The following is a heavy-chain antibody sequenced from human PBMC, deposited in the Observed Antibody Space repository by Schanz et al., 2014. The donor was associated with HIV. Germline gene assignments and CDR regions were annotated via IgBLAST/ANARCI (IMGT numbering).Heavy chain of an antibody. J-gene: IGHJ5*02. CDR1: GYTFTGYY. V-gene: IGHV1-2*02. CDR2: SNPNSGGT. CDR3: ARSITIVGVVTGYNWFDP. D-gene: IGHD3-3*01. Sequence: QLVQSGAEVKKPGASVRVSCKASGYTFTGYYIHWVRQAPGQGLQWMGWSNPNSGGTNYAQNFQGRVTMTGDTSINTAYMELSRLRSDDTAVYYCARSITIVGVVTGYNWFDPWGQGTLVTVSS.